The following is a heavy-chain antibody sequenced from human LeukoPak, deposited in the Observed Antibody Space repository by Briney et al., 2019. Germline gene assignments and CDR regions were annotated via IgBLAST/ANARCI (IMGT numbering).Heavy chain of an antibody. CDR2: IISSSSCI. Sequence: GGSLRLSCAASGFTFSSYSMNWVRQAPGKGLEWVSSIISSSSCIYYADSVKGRFTISRDNAKNSLYLQMNSLRAEDTAVYYCATLPVVAATQPYYYYMDVWGKGTTVTVSS. D-gene: IGHD2-15*01. V-gene: IGHV3-21*01. J-gene: IGHJ6*03. CDR3: ATLPVVAATQPYYYYMDV. CDR1: GFTFSSYS.